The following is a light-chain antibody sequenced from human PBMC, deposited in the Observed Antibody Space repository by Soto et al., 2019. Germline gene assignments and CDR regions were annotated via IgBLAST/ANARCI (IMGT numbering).Light chain of an antibody. CDR3: QQYYNYSTPRT. J-gene: IGKJ1*01. V-gene: IGKV4-1*01. CDR2: WAS. CDR1: QSVLYSSNNKNF. Sequence: DIVMTQSPDSLAVSLGERATINCKSSQSVLYSSNNKNFLAWYQQKPGQPPKLLIYWASTRESGVPDRFSGSGSGTDFTLTISSLQAEDVAVYYCQQYYNYSTPRTFGQGTKVDI.